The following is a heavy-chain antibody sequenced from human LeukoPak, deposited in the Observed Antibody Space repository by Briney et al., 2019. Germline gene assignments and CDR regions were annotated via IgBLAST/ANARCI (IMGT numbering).Heavy chain of an antibody. CDR2: IYYSGST. CDR1: GGSFSSYY. J-gene: IGHJ4*02. V-gene: IGHV4-39*01. CDR3: ASEGSAAGNIDY. D-gene: IGHD6-13*01. Sequence: PSEALSLTCAVYGGSFSSYYWGWTRQPPGKGLEWIGSIYYSGSTYYNPSLKSRVTISVDTSKNQFSLKLSSVTAADTAVYYCASEGSAAGNIDYWGQGTLVTVSS.